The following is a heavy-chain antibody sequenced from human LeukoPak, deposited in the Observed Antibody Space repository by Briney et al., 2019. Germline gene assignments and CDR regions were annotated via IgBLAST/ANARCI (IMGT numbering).Heavy chain of an antibody. Sequence: ASVKVSCKASGYTFVSYGITWVRQAPGQGLEWMGWISPYNSHTNYAQKLQGRITMTTDTSTSTAYMELRSLRSDDTAVYYCARDLTRTTTVIDYWGQGTLVTVSS. CDR3: ARDLTRTTTVIDY. J-gene: IGHJ4*02. D-gene: IGHD4-17*01. V-gene: IGHV1-18*01. CDR2: ISPYNSHT. CDR1: GYTFVSYG.